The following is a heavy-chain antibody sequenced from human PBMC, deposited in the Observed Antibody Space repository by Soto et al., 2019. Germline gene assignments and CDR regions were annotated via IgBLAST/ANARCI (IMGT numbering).Heavy chain of an antibody. CDR1: GGTFSSYT. D-gene: IGHD5-12*01. Sequence: ASVKVSCKASGGTFSSYTISWVRQAPGQGLEWMGRIIPILGIANYAQKFQGRVTITADKSTSTAYMELSSLRSEDTAVYYCARTRRHGYNHKPHYYYYGMDVWGQGTTVTVSS. J-gene: IGHJ6*02. V-gene: IGHV1-69*02. CDR3: ARTRRHGYNHKPHYYYYGMDV. CDR2: IIPILGIA.